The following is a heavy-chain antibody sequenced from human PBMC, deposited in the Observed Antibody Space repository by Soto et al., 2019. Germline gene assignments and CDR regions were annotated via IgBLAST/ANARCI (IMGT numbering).Heavy chain of an antibody. CDR2: IHPSGDT. Sequence: QVQLQQWGAGLLKPSETLSLTCAVDSGSFSTYYCSWTRQPPGKGLEWIGEIHPSGDTDYNPSLTNXXTISLATSKNQFSLKLTSVTAADTAVYFCSRGRDPHQGGRTWGQGTLVTVSS. D-gene: IGHD3-16*01. CDR1: SGSFSTYY. V-gene: IGHV4-34*02. CDR3: SRGRDPHQGGRT. J-gene: IGHJ5*02.